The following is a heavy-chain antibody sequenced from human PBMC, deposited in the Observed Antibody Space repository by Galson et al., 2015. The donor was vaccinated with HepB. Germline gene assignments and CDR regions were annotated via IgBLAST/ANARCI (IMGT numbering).Heavy chain of an antibody. V-gene: IGHV5-51*01. D-gene: IGHD3-16*01. CDR2: IYPGDSDT. CDR3: ARHGGGGFSYYYGMDV. J-gene: IGHJ6*02. Sequence: QSGAEVKKPGESLKISSKGSGYSFTDYWIGWVRQMPGKGLECMGIIYPGDSDTRYSPSFQGQVTISVDKSISTAYLQWSSLKASDTAMYYCARHGGGGFSYYYGMDVWGQGTTVSVSS. CDR1: GYSFTDYW.